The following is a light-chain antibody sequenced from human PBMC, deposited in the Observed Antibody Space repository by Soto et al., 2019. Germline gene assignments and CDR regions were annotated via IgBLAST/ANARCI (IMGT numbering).Light chain of an antibody. V-gene: IGKV3-15*01. CDR1: HTISGT. CDR2: GAS. J-gene: IGKJ1*01. Sequence: EIVMTQSPATLSVSPGGRATLSCRASHTISGTLAWYQQKPGQAPRLLIHGASTRAPGFPARFSGSGSGTDFTLTISSLQSEDFAVYYCQQYDNWPWTFGQGTKVDIK. CDR3: QQYDNWPWT.